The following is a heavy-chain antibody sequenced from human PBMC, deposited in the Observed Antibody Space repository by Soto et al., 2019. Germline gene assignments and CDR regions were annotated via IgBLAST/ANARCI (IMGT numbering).Heavy chain of an antibody. CDR3: ARGAEHQLLSRDYFYGMDV. CDR2: ISFEGNTQ. Sequence: QVQLVESGGGVVQPGRSLGLSCAASGFTLSRYGMHWVRQAPGKGLEWVAVISFEGNTQYYADSVKGRFTISRDNSKDTLSLQIHSLRPEDTAVYYCARGAEHQLLSRDYFYGMDVWGQGTTVSVSS. D-gene: IGHD1-1*01. CDR1: GFTLSRYG. J-gene: IGHJ6*02. V-gene: IGHV3-30*05.